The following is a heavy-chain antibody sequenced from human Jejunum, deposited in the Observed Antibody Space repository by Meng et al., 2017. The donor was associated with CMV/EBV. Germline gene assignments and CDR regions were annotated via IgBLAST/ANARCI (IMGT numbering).Heavy chain of an antibody. CDR2: IFSDGTT. D-gene: IGHD1/OR15-1a*01. Sequence: ASGFPVGTHYMTWVRQAPGKGLEWVSIIFSDGTTYSADSVKGRFTISRDTSKNTVYLQMNSLRPEDTAVYHCARDSHSNIRASDWGPGTLVTVSS. V-gene: IGHV3-53*01. CDR1: GFPVGTHY. J-gene: IGHJ4*02. CDR3: ARDSHSNIRASD.